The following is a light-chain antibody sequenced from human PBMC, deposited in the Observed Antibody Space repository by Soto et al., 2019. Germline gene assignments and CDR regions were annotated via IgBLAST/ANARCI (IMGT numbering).Light chain of an antibody. CDR1: SSDVGSYNL. J-gene: IGLJ2*01. CDR2: EGS. CDR3: CSYAGSSLRV. Sequence: QSALTQPASVSGSPGQSITISCTGTSSDVGSYNLVSWYQQHPGKAPKLMIYEGSKRPSGVSNRFSGSKSGNTASLTISGLQAEDEADYYCCSYAGSSLRVFGGGTKLTV. V-gene: IGLV2-23*01.